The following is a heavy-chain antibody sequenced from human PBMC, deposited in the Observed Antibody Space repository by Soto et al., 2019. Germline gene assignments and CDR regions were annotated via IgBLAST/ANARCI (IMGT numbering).Heavy chain of an antibody. CDR3: AKDHCTF. V-gene: IGHV3-23*01. Sequence: EAQLLESGGGLVQPGGSLRLSCAASGFTFSSNGMSWVRQAPGKGLEWVSGISGSGGTTNYGDSGKGRFTICRDNSKKSLYLQMYLLRVEDAAVYYCAKDHCTFWGQGTTVTVS. J-gene: IGHJ6*02. CDR1: GFTFSSNG. CDR2: ISGSGGTT. D-gene: IGHD2-8*01.